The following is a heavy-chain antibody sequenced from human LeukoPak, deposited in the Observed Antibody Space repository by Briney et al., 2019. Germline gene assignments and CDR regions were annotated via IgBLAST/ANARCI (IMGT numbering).Heavy chain of an antibody. D-gene: IGHD4-17*01. J-gene: IGHJ5*02. CDR2: ISNSGTT. CDR3: ARALRGAVTSNCFDP. CDR1: GGSINDYY. V-gene: IGHV4-59*01. Sequence: SETLSLTCTVSGGSINDYYWTWIRQAPGKGLEWLGYISNSGTTDYNPSLKSRVTMSVDTSKNEFSLKVTSVTAADTAMYYCARALRGAVTSNCFDPWGQGTLVTVSS.